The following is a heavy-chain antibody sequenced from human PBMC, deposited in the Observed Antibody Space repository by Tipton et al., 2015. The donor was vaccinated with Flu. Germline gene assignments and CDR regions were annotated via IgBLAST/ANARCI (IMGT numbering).Heavy chain of an antibody. CDR3: AKDGLEWSLYPYYYYMDV. CDR1: GFTFDDYA. Sequence: SLRLSCAASGFTFDDYAMHWVRQAPGKGLEWVSGISWNSGSIGYADSVKGRFTISRDNAKNSLYLQMNSLRAEDTALYYCAKDGLEWSLYPYYYYMDVWGKGTTVTVSS. CDR2: ISWNSGSI. J-gene: IGHJ6*03. D-gene: IGHD3-3*01. V-gene: IGHV3-9*01.